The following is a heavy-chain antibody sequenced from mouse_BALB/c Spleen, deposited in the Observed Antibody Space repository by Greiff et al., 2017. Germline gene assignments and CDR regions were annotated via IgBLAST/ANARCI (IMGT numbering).Heavy chain of an antibody. CDR2: INPSNGGT. D-gene: IGHD1-1*01. CDR3: TIIYGGFHYAMDY. Sequence: SGAELVKPGASVKLSCKASGYTFTSYYMYWVKQRPGQGLEWIGEINPSNGGTNFNEKFKSKATLTVDKSSITAYMQLSSLTSEDSAVYYCTIIYGGFHYAMDYWGQGTSVTVSA. V-gene: IGHV1S16*01. J-gene: IGHJ4*01. CDR1: GYTFTSYY.